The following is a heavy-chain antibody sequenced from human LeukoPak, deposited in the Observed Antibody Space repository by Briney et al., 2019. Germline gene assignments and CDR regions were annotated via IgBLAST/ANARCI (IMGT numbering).Heavy chain of an antibody. CDR1: GFTFSSYG. D-gene: IGHD6-19*01. CDR3: AKGIAVVAIDY. Sequence: GRSLRLSCAASGFTFSSYGMHWVRQAPGKGLEWVAVISYDGSNKYYADSVKGRFTISRDNSKNTLYLQMNSLRAEDTAVYYCAKGIAVVAIDYWGQGTPVTVSS. J-gene: IGHJ4*02. V-gene: IGHV3-30*18. CDR2: ISYDGSNK.